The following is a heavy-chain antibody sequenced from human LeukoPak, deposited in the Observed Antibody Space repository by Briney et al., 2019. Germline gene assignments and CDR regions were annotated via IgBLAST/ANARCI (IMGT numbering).Heavy chain of an antibody. CDR1: GFTLSSYS. D-gene: IGHD5-18*01. Sequence: GGSLRLSCAASGFTLSSYSMNWVRQAPGKGLEWVSSISSSSSYIYYADSVKGRFTISRDNAKNSLYLQMNSLRAEDTAVYYCARDGVGGYSYGSFDYWGQGTLVTVSS. J-gene: IGHJ4*02. CDR3: ARDGVGGYSYGSFDY. CDR2: ISSSSSYI. V-gene: IGHV3-21*01.